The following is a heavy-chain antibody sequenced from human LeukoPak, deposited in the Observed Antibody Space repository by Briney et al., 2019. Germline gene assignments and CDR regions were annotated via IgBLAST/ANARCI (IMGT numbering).Heavy chain of an antibody. CDR2: ISYVGSNK. Sequence: PGGPLRLSCAASGFTFSSYAMHWLRQAPAKGLEWVAVISYVGSNKYYADSVKGRFTISRDNSKNTLYLQMNSLRAEDTAVYSCARDRLGEPREYYFDYWGQGTLVTVSS. J-gene: IGHJ4*02. V-gene: IGHV3-30*04. CDR3: ARDRLGEPREYYFDY. D-gene: IGHD2-21*01. CDR1: GFTFSSYA.